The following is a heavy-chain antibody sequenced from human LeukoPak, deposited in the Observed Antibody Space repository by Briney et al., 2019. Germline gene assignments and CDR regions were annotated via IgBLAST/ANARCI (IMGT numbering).Heavy chain of an antibody. CDR2: IYYSGST. D-gene: IGHD5-18*01. CDR1: GGSISSSSYY. CDR3: ASIKAMVTYYYYYYYMDV. J-gene: IGHJ6*03. Sequence: PSETLSLTCTVSGGSISSSSYYWGWIRQPPGKGLEWIGSIYYSGSTYYNPSLKSRVTISVDTSKNQFSLKLSSVTAADTAVYYCASIKAMVTYYYYYYYMDVWGKGTTVTVSS. V-gene: IGHV4-39*07.